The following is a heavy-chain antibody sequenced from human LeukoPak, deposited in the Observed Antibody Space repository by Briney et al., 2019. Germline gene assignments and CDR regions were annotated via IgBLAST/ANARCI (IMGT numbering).Heavy chain of an antibody. J-gene: IGHJ4*02. D-gene: IGHD1-26*01. V-gene: IGHV3-48*01. CDR2: ISSSSSTI. CDR1: GFTFSSYS. Sequence: GGSLRLSCAASGFTFSSYSMNWVRQAPGKGLEWVSYISSSSSTIYYADSVKGRFTISRDNAKNSLHLQMNSLRAEDTAVYYCATLKGRSDYWGQGTLVTVST. CDR3: ATLKGRSDY.